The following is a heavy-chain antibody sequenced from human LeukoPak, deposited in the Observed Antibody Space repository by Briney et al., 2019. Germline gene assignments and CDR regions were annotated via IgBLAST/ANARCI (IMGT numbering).Heavy chain of an antibody. D-gene: IGHD3-22*01. J-gene: IGHJ5*02. CDR3: ARRMYYYDSSGYGGYWLDP. CDR2: IYYSGST. CDR1: GGSISSYY. Sequence: PSETLSLTCTVSGGSISSYYWSWIRQPPGKGLEWVGYIYYSGSTNYNPSLKRRVTISVDTSKNQFSLKLSSVTAADTAVYYCARRMYYYDSSGYGGYWLDPWGQGTLVTVSS. V-gene: IGHV4-59*08.